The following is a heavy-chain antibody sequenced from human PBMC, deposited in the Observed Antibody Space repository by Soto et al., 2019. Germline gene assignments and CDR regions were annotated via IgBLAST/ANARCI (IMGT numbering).Heavy chain of an antibody. CDR1: GDSVSTNSAT. D-gene: IGHD4-17*01. V-gene: IGHV6-1*01. Sequence: QGQLQQSGLGVVKASQTLSLTCAISGDSVSTNSATWNWIRQSPSRGLEWPGRTYYRSEWSNEYSEAVKGRIVINPDTSKNQFSLQLNSVTPEDTAVYYCARLGADGRDAFDVWGQGTMVTVSS. J-gene: IGHJ3*01. CDR2: TYYRSEWSN. CDR3: ARLGADGRDAFDV.